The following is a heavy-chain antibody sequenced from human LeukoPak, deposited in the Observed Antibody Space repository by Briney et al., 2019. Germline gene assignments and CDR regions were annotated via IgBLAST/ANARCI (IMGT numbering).Heavy chain of an antibody. Sequence: GRSLRLSCAASGFTSSNFSMTWVRTAPGKGWEWVSSILGIISGIYYYADSVRGRFTISRDNAKSALYLQMNRLRAEDTAIYYCARDFYDGSATTYALDIWGQGTMVTVSS. CDR1: GFTSSNFS. D-gene: IGHD3-22*01. V-gene: IGHV3-21*01. CDR3: ARDFYDGSATTYALDI. CDR2: ILGIISGI. J-gene: IGHJ3*02.